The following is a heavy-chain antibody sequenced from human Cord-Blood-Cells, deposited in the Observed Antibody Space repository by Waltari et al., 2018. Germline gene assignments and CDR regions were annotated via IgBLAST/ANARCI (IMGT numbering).Heavy chain of an antibody. CDR2: IIPIFGTA. V-gene: IGHV1-69*06. CDR1: GGTFSSYA. Sequence: GAEVKKPGSSVKVSCKASGGTFSSYAISWVRQAPGQGLEWMGGIIPIFGTANYAQKFQGRVTITADKSTSTAYMELSSLRSEDTAVYYCARGGDPQYGNKFDYWGQGTLVTVSS. CDR3: ARGGDPQYGNKFDY. J-gene: IGHJ4*02. D-gene: IGHD2-21*02.